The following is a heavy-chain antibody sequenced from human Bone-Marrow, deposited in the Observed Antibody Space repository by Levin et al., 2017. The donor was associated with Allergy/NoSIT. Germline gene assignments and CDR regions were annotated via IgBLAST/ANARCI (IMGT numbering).Heavy chain of an antibody. CDR2: IVFDSSNM. CDR1: GFAFSNYA. Sequence: GGSLRLSCTASGFAFSNYAMHWVRQAPGKGLEWVAIIVFDSSNMFYGDSVQGRFSISRDSSKNTVYLQMNSLRGDDSGFYYCAKGGDGAATFDFRGQGTLVTVSS. CDR3: AKGGDGAATFDF. J-gene: IGHJ4*02. V-gene: IGHV3-30*02. D-gene: IGHD1-26*01.